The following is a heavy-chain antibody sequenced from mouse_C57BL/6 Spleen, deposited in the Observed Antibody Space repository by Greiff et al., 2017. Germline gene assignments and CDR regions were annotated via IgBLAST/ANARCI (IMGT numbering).Heavy chain of an antibody. CDR3: ARWDGYYLDY. CDR1: GYTFTDYY. J-gene: IGHJ2*01. D-gene: IGHD2-3*01. V-gene: IGHV1-26*01. CDR2: INPNNGGT. Sequence: EVQVVESGPELVKPGASVKISCKASGYTFTDYYMNWVKQSHGKSLEWIGDINPNNGGTSYNQKFKGKATLTVDKSSSTAYMELRSLTSEDSAVYYCARWDGYYLDYWGQGTTLTVSS.